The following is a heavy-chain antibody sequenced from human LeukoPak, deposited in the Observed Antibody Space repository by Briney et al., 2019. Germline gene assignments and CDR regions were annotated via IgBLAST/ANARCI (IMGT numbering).Heavy chain of an antibody. CDR2: ISYDGTNK. J-gene: IGHJ6*02. Sequence: PGRSLRLSCAASGFTFSSYGMHWVRQAPGKGLEWVAVISYDGTNKYYADSVKGRFTISRDNSKNTLYLQMNSLRAEDTAVYYCAKEQSVVGYCSSTGCYYYYYGMDVWGQGTTVTVSS. CDR1: GFTFSSYG. D-gene: IGHD2-2*01. V-gene: IGHV3-30*18. CDR3: AKEQSVVGYCSSTGCYYYYYGMDV.